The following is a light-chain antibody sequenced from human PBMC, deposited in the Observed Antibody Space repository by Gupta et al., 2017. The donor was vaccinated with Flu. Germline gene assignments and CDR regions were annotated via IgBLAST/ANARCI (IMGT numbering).Light chain of an antibody. CDR2: AAS. CDR3: QHEDNLPIA. V-gene: IGKV1-33*01. J-gene: IGKJ5*01. Sequence: PSSLSASVGDRVTISCQASQEITNSLNWYQQKPGKAPKLLIYAASKLATGVPSRFSGSGSGTYFTLTISSLWPEDIATYYCQHEDNLPIAFGQGTLLDIK. CDR1: QEITNS.